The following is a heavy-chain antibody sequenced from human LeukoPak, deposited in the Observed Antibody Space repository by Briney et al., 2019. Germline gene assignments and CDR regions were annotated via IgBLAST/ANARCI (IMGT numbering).Heavy chain of an antibody. D-gene: IGHD2-15*01. CDR3: ARDCSGGSCYGAFDI. Sequence: SETLSLTCTVSGASIRSGDYYWSWIRRPPGKGLEWIGYIYDSGSTYYNPSLKSRITISVDTSENRFSLKLSSVTATDTAVYYCARDCSGGSCYGAFDIWGQGTMVTVSS. J-gene: IGHJ3*02. V-gene: IGHV4-30-4*01. CDR1: GASIRSGDYY. CDR2: IYDSGST.